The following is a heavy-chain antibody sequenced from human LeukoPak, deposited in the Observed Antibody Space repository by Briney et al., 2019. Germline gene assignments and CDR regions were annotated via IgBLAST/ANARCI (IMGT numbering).Heavy chain of an antibody. J-gene: IGHJ4*02. CDR1: EFIFRTYG. V-gene: IGHV3-30*02. Sequence: PGGSLRLSCTASEFIFRTYGMYWVRQAPGKGLEWVAFIRYDGSNKYYADSVKGRFTISRDNSKNTLYLQMNSLRAEDTAVYYCAKAQRGVVVVPAATFDYWGQGTLVTVSS. D-gene: IGHD2-2*01. CDR2: IRYDGSNK. CDR3: AKAQRGVVVVPAATFDY.